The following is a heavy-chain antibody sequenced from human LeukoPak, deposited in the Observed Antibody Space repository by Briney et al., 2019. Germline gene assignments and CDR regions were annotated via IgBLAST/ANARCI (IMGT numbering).Heavy chain of an antibody. CDR1: GFTFSSYA. CDR2: ISGSGGST. CDR3: AKAGNDYPNWFDP. D-gene: IGHD4-17*01. Sequence: PGGSLRLSCAASGFTFSSYAMSWVRQAPGKGLEWVSGISGSGGSTYYADSVKGRFTISRDNSKNTVYLQMNSLRAEDTAVYYCAKAGNDYPNWFDPWGQGTLVTVSS. V-gene: IGHV3-23*01. J-gene: IGHJ5*02.